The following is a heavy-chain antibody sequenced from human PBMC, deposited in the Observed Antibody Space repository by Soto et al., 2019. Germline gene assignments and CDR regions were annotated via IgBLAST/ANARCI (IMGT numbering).Heavy chain of an antibody. D-gene: IGHD3-10*01. CDR1: GFTFSSYS. CDR3: ARETLIWFGELPPSIDY. Sequence: GGSLRLSCAASGFTFSSYSMNWVRQAPGKGLEWVSSISSSSSYIYYADSVKGRFTISRDNAKNSLYLQMNSLRAEDTAVYYCARETLIWFGELPPSIDYWGQGTLVTVSS. CDR2: ISSSSSYI. J-gene: IGHJ4*02. V-gene: IGHV3-21*01.